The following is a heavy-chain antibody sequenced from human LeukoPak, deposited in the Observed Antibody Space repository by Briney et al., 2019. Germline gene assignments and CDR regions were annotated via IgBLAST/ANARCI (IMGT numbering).Heavy chain of an antibody. CDR2: ISADIGNT. CDR1: GYTFVDYG. CDR3: ARDRLGHCGYGSCLLFDN. J-gene: IGHJ4*02. D-gene: IGHD2-21*01. V-gene: IGHV1-18*01. Sequence: ASVKVSCKASGYTFVDYGISWVRQAPGQGLEWMGWISADIGNTNYAQKFQGRVTMTRDRSTSTGYMELTSLTSDDTAVYYCARDRLGHCGYGSCLLFDNWGQGTLVTVSS.